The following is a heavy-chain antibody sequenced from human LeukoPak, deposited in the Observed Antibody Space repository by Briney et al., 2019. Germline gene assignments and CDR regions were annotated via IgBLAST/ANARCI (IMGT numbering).Heavy chain of an antibody. Sequence: PSQTLSLTCTVSGGSISSGGYYWSWIRQHPGKGLEWIGYIYYSGSTYYNPSLKSRVTISVDTSKNQFSLKLSSVTAADTAVYYCAGETYYYDSSGYYRTDAFDIWGQGTMVPVSS. CDR1: GGSISSGGYY. CDR2: IYYSGST. J-gene: IGHJ3*02. V-gene: IGHV4-31*03. D-gene: IGHD3-22*01. CDR3: AGETYYYDSSGYYRTDAFDI.